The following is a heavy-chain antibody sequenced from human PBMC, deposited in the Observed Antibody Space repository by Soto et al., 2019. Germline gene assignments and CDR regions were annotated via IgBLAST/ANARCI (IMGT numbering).Heavy chain of an antibody. V-gene: IGHV3-33*01. CDR2: IWSDGSNK. D-gene: IGHD6-13*01. Sequence: GGSLRLSCTASGFTFSSNGMHWFRQAPGKGLEWVAVIWSDGSNKYYADSVKGRFTIFRDNSKSTLYLQMNGLRAEDTAVYYCARDGSNKPGFYYGMDVWGQGTTVTV. CDR3: ARDGSNKPGFYYGMDV. J-gene: IGHJ6*02. CDR1: GFTFSSNG.